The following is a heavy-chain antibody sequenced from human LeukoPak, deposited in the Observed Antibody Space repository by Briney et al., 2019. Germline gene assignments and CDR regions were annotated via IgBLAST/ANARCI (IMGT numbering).Heavy chain of an antibody. CDR3: AGGDYHGSESYANY. D-gene: IGHD3-10*01. CDR1: DGSSSAQH. CDR2: INQGGSN. V-gene: IGHV4-34*04. Sequence: SANLSLPSAVYDGSSSAQHWAWFRQPPGKGLEWFEEINQGGSNNTNESLNSRDSLSLETSKNQFCLKLSSVTAADTAVYYCAGGDYHGSESYANYWGQGNLVTVSS. J-gene: IGHJ4*02.